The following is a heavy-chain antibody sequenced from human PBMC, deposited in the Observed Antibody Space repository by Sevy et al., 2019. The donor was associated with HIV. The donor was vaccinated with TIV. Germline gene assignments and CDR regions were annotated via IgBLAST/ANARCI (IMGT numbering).Heavy chain of an antibody. Sequence: GGSLRLSCAASGFALSDHYVDWVRQAPGKGLEWVGRIRHRPNRYTTEYAASVEGRFTISRDDSRHSLYLQMNSLKTADSAVYYCVRGPNCGVGGCQQISPYCLDVWGKGATVTVSS. V-gene: IGHV3-72*01. CDR2: IRHRPNRYTT. CDR3: VRGPNCGVGGCQQISPYCLDV. J-gene: IGHJ6*03. D-gene: IGHD2-21*01. CDR1: GFALSDHY.